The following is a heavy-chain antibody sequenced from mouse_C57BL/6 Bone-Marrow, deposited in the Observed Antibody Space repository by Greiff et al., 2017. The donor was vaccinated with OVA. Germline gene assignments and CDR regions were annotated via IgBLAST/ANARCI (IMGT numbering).Heavy chain of an antibody. CDR1: GFNIKNTY. D-gene: IGHD1-1*01. Sequence: EVKVEESVAELVRPGASVKLSCTASGFNIKNTYMHWVKQRPEQGLEWIGRIDPANGNTKYAPKFQGKATITADTSSNTAYLQLSSLTSEDTAIYYCAYYYGSPWFAYWGQGTLVTVSA. V-gene: IGHV14-3*01. CDR3: AYYYGSPWFAY. CDR2: IDPANGNT. J-gene: IGHJ3*01.